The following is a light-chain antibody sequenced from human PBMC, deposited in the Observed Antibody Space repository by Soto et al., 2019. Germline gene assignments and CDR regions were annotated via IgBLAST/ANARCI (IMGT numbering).Light chain of an antibody. CDR2: EVS. V-gene: IGLV2-14*01. CDR1: SSDVGGYDY. CDR3: TSYTSNSHVV. J-gene: IGLJ2*01. Sequence: QSALTQPASVSGSPGQSITISCTGTSSDVGGYDYVSWYQQHPGKAPKLMISEVSNRPSGVSNRFSGSKSGNTASLTISGLQAEDEADYYCTSYTSNSHVVFGGGTKLTVL.